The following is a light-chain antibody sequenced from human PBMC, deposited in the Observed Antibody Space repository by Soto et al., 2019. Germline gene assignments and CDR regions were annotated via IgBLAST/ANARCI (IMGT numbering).Light chain of an antibody. CDR1: QSVSSNY. CDR3: QQYGSSPLT. Sequence: EIVLTQSPGTLSLSPGERATLSCRASQSVSSNYLAWYQQKPGQAPRLLIYGASSRATGIPDRFSGSGSGTDVTLTISRLEPEDFAVSHCQQYGSSPLTFGGGTKVEIK. J-gene: IGKJ4*01. V-gene: IGKV3-20*01. CDR2: GAS.